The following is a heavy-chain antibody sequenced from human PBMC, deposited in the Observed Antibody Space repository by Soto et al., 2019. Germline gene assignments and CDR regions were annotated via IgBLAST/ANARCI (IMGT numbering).Heavy chain of an antibody. V-gene: IGHV3-21*01. CDR1: GFXLEKYV. CDR2: ISFSCDYI. CDR3: ARATYNWNHEY. D-gene: IGHD1-20*01. J-gene: IGHJ4*02. Sequence: GXLTLSCAFSGFXLEKYVMNWVRHAPGKGLELVSSISFSCDYIYYADSVKCRLTISRYNARNSLYLQMNSMGVDDTALYFCARATYNWNHEYWGQGTQVPVS.